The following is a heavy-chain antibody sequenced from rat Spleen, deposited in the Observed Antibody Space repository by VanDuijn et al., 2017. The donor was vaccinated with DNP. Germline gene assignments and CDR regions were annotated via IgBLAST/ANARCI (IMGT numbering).Heavy chain of an antibody. D-gene: IGHD1-7*01. V-gene: IGHV3-1*01. CDR3: ARWTRYFDY. CDR2: INYSGRN. Sequence: EVQLQESGPGLVKPSQSLSLTCSVTDYSITNNYWGWIRKFPGNKMEWIGHINYSGRNSYNPSLISRISITRDTSKNHFFLQLNSVTTEDTATYYCARWTRYFDYWGQGVMVTVSS. CDR1: DYSITNNY. J-gene: IGHJ2*01.